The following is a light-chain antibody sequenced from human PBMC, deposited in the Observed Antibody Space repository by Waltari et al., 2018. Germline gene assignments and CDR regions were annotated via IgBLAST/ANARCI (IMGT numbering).Light chain of an antibody. CDR3: QHGYGAPYS. CDR2: KTY. Sequence: DIRMTQSPSSLSASIGNRVTITCRASENINNYLNWYQQKPGKAPKLLIYKTYTLQGGAPSRCSGSGSGTDYTFTISSLQSEDFATYYCQHGYGAPYSFGQGTKVDIK. J-gene: IGKJ2*03. CDR1: ENINNY. V-gene: IGKV1-39*01.